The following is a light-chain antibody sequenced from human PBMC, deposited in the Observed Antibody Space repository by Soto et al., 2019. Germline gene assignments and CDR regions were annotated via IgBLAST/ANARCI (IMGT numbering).Light chain of an antibody. V-gene: IGLV3-21*02. CDR1: NIGSKS. Sequence: SYELAQPPSVSVAPGQTARITCGGDNIGSKSVHWYQQKPGQAPVLVVYDDSDRPSGIPERFSGSNSGITATLTISRVDAGDEADYYCQVWDSSADGGVFGGGTKLTVL. CDR2: DDS. CDR3: QVWDSSADGGV. J-gene: IGLJ2*01.